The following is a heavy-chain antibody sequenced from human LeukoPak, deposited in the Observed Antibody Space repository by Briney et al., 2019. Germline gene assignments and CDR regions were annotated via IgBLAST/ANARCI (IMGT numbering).Heavy chain of an antibody. V-gene: IGHV3-21*05. CDR1: EFTFSSYS. J-gene: IGHJ4*02. Sequence: GGSLRLSCAASEFTFSSYSMNWVRQAPGKGLEWVSYITNSGNSKSYADSVKGRFTISRDNAKNTLYLQMNSLRTEDSALYYCVVDLSGSADYWGQGTLVTVSS. CDR2: ITNSGNSK. D-gene: IGHD3-10*01. CDR3: VVDLSGSADY.